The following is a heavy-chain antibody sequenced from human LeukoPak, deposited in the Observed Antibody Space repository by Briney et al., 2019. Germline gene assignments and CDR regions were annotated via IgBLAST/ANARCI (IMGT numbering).Heavy chain of an antibody. CDR3: ARERGYSGYDRAGYFDY. J-gene: IGHJ4*02. V-gene: IGHV4-59*01. CDR2: IYYGGST. CDR1: GGSISSYY. D-gene: IGHD5-12*01. Sequence: SETLSLTCTVSGGSISSYYWSWIRQPPGKGLEWIGYIYYGGSTNYSPSLKSRVTISVDTSKNQFSLKLSSVTAADTAVYYCARERGYSGYDRAGYFDYWGQGTLVTVSS.